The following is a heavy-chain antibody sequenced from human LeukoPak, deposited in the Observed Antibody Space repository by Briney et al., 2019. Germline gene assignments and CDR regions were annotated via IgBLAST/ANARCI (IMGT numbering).Heavy chain of an antibody. Sequence: GGSLRLSCAASGFTFSSYWMSWVRQSPGKGLEWVANIKEDGSGKYYVDSVKGRFTISRDNAKNSLYLQVDSLRVEDTAVYYCATAGLFACFDYWGQGTLVTVSS. V-gene: IGHV3-7*01. D-gene: IGHD3-9*01. CDR3: ATAGLFACFDY. CDR1: GFTFSSYW. CDR2: IKEDGSGK. J-gene: IGHJ4*02.